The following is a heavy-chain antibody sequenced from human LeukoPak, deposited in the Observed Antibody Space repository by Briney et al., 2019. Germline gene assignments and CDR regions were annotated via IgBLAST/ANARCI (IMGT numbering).Heavy chain of an antibody. CDR2: IYSSGST. Sequence: TSETLSLTCTVSGGSISSYYWSWIRQPPGKGLQWIGFIYSSGSTNYNPSLKSRVTISLDTSKNQFSLRVSSVTSADTAVYYCARGNSGYDYAFDIWGQGTMVTVSS. CDR1: GGSISSYY. V-gene: IGHV4-59*13. CDR3: ARGNSGYDYAFDI. J-gene: IGHJ3*02. D-gene: IGHD5-12*01.